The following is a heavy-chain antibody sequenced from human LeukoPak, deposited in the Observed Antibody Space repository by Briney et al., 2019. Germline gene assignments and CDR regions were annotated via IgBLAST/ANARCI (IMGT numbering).Heavy chain of an antibody. J-gene: IGHJ4*02. CDR2: INAGNGNT. D-gene: IGHD3-16*02. CDR1: GYTFTSYA. CDR3: ARDLGYTSIAARSFDY. V-gene: IGHV1-3*01. Sequence: ASVKVSCKASGYTFTSYAMHWVRQAPGQRLEWMGWINAGNGNTKYSQKFQGRVAITRDTSASTAYMELSSLRSEDTAVYYCARDLGYTSIAARSFDYWSQGTLVTVSS.